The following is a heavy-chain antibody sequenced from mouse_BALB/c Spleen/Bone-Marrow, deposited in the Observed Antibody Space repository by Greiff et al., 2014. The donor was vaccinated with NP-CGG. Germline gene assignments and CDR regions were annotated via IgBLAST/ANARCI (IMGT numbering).Heavy chain of an antibody. Sequence: LQESGAELVKPVASVKMSCKASGYTFTSYNMHWVKQTPGQGLEWIGAIYPGNGDTSYNQKFKGKATLTADKSSSTAYMQLSSLTSEDSAVYYCARSGSSGYYAMDYWGQGTSVTVSS. V-gene: IGHV1-12*01. J-gene: IGHJ4*01. CDR1: GYTFTSYN. D-gene: IGHD3-1*01. CDR2: IYPGNGDT. CDR3: ARSGSSGYYAMDY.